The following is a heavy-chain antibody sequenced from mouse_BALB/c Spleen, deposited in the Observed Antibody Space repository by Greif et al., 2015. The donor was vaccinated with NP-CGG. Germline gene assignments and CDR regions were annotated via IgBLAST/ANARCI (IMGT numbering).Heavy chain of an antibody. J-gene: IGHJ2*01. CDR3: ASRVFITTVVADY. Sequence: QVQLQQPGAELAKPGASVKMSCKASGYTFTSYWMHWVKQRPGQGLEWIGYINPSTGYTEYNQKFKDKATLTADKSSSTAYMQLSILTSEDSAVYYCASRVFITTVVADYWGQGTTLTVSS. V-gene: IGHV1-7*01. D-gene: IGHD1-1*01. CDR2: INPSTGYT. CDR1: GYTFTSYW.